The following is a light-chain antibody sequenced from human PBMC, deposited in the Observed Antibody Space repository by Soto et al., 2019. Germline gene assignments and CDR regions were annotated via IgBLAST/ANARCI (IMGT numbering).Light chain of an antibody. CDR3: HSYTSSTILDV. Sequence: QSSLTQTASVSGSPGQSITISCTGSVSDTGGYDFVSWYQHHPDKAPKLIIYEVSYRPSGVSNRFSGSKSGNTASLTISGLQAEDEADYYCHSYTSSTILDVLGTGTKVTVL. CDR1: VSDTGGYDF. CDR2: EVS. J-gene: IGLJ1*01. V-gene: IGLV2-14*01.